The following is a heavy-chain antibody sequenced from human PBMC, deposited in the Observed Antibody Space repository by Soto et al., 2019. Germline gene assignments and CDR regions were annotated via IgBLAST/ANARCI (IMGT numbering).Heavy chain of an antibody. J-gene: IGHJ1*01. Sequence: GGSLRLSCAAAGITVSGYAMTWVRQAPGKGLEWVSGITGSDDNTYYADSVKGRFTLSRDKSSNTLYLQMNNLRVEDTAVYYCGKGGGGRSVQIWGQGTLVTVSS. CDR2: ITGSDDNT. CDR3: GKGGGGRSVQI. CDR1: GITVSGYA. V-gene: IGHV3-23*01. D-gene: IGHD2-15*01.